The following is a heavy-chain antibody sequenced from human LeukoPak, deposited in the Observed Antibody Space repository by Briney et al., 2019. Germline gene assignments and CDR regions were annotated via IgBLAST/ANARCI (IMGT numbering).Heavy chain of an antibody. CDR1: GGSIGSHH. V-gene: IGHV4-59*11. Sequence: SETLSLTCSVSGGSIGSHHWNWIQQPSGKGLEWIGVVFNNGGTKHNPSLKSRVAISVDTSKNQFALKLSSVTAADTAVYYCVASYGGYVLDYWGQGALVIVSS. CDR2: VFNNGGT. CDR3: VASYGGYVLDY. J-gene: IGHJ4*02. D-gene: IGHD5-12*01.